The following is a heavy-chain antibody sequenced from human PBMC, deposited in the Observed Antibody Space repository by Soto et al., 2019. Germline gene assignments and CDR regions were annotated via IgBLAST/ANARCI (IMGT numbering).Heavy chain of an antibody. D-gene: IGHD3-9*01. Sequence: PSVKVSCKASGYTFTSYAMHWVRQAPGQRLEWMGWINAGNGNTKYSQKFQGRVTITRDTSASTAYMELSSLRSEDTAVYYCATNDILTGYPDYWGQGTLVTVSS. J-gene: IGHJ4*02. V-gene: IGHV1-3*01. CDR2: INAGNGNT. CDR1: GYTFTSYA. CDR3: ATNDILTGYPDY.